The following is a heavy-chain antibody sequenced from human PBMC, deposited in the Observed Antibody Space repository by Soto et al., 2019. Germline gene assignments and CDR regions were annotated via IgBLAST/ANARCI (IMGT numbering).Heavy chain of an antibody. CDR2: IYPGDSDT. D-gene: IGHD6-13*01. Sequence: PGESLKISCKGSGYSFTSYWIGWVRQMPGKGLEWMGIIYPGDSDTRYSPSFQGQVTISADKSISTAYLQWSSLKASDTAMYYCARLNGIAAAGSSYYGMDVWGQGTTVTVS. CDR3: ARLNGIAAAGSSYYGMDV. CDR1: GYSFTSYW. V-gene: IGHV5-51*01. J-gene: IGHJ6*02.